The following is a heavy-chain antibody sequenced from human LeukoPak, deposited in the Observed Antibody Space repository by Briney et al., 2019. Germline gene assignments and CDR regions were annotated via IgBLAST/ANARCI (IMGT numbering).Heavy chain of an antibody. Sequence: ASETLSLTCTGSGVSISSYYWSWIRQPPGKGLEWIGYIYYSGSTNYNHSLKRRVTISVDTSKNQFSLKLSSVTAADTAVYYCARRGANSGSYSHFDLWGRGTLVTVSS. J-gene: IGHJ2*01. D-gene: IGHD1-26*01. CDR3: ARRGANSGSYSHFDL. V-gene: IGHV4-59*01. CDR2: IYYSGST. CDR1: GVSISSYY.